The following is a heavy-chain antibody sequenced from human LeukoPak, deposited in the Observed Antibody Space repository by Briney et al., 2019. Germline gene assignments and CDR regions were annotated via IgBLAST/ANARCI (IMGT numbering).Heavy chain of an antibody. D-gene: IGHD1-26*01. V-gene: IGHV1-18*01. J-gene: IGHJ6*03. CDR1: GYTFTSYG. Sequence: ASVKVSCKASGYTFTSYGISWVRQAPGQGLEWMGWISAYNGNTNYAQKLQGRVTMTTDTSTSTAYMELNSLRAEDTAVYYCAKESQWELGYYYYMDVWGKGTTVTVSS. CDR3: AKESQWELGYYYYMDV. CDR2: ISAYNGNT.